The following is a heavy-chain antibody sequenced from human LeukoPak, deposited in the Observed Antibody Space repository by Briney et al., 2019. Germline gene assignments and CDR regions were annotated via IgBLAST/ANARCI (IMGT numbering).Heavy chain of an antibody. CDR2: MSYDGRDK. CDR3: ARDRGYYDSSGYG. J-gene: IGHJ4*02. V-gene: IGHV3-30*04. CDR1: GFTFSSYA. D-gene: IGHD3-22*01. Sequence: GGSLRLSCAASGFTFSSYAMHWVRQAPGKGLEWMAVMSYDGRDKYHAESVKGRFTISRDNSKDALYLQMNSLRAEDTAVYYCARDRGYYDSSGYGWGQGTLVTVSS.